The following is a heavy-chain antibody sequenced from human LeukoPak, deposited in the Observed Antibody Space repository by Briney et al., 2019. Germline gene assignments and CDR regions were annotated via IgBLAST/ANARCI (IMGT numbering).Heavy chain of an antibody. CDR1: GGSISSYY. CDR2: IYYSGST. CDR3: ARAPDPDLLYYDSSGSPPRAFDI. J-gene: IGHJ3*02. D-gene: IGHD3-22*01. Sequence: NASETLSLTCTVSGGSISSYYWSWIRQPPGKGLEWIGYIYYSGSTNYNPSLKSRVTISVDTSKNQFSLKLSSVTAADTAVYYCARAPDPDLLYYDSSGSPPRAFDIWGQGTMVTVSS. V-gene: IGHV4-59*01.